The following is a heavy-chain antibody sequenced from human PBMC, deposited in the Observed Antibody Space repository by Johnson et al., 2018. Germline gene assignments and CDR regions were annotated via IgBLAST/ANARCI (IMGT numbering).Heavy chain of an antibody. CDR1: GFTFSYYG. J-gene: IGHJ3*02. CDR3: VKSADYGDYRPKGDAFDI. D-gene: IGHD4-17*01. Sequence: VELVESGGGVVQPGRSLRLSCAASGFTFSYYGMHWVRQAPGKGLEWVAVISYDGSNKYYADSVKGRFTISRDNSKNTLYLQMNSLRAEDTAVYYSVKSADYGDYRPKGDAFDIWGQGTMVTVSS. V-gene: IGHV3-30*18. CDR2: ISYDGSNK.